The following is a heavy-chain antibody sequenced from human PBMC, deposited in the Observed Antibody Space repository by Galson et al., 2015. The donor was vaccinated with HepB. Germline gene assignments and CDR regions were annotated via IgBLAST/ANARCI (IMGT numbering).Heavy chain of an antibody. J-gene: IGHJ4*02. Sequence: SLRLSCAASGFTFSSCAMTWVRQAPGKGLEWISSIGGYGFDTYYADTVKGRFTITRYNSKNTVYLQMNSLRVDDTAVYFCAKGQPRTSIFGVVIMAWDYWRQGTLVTVSS. D-gene: IGHD3-3*02. CDR1: GFTFSSCA. V-gene: IGHV3-23*01. CDR3: AKGQPRTSIFGVVIMAWDY. CDR2: IGGYGFDT.